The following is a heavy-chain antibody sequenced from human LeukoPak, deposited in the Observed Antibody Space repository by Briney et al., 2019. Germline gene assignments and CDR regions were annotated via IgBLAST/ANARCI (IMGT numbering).Heavy chain of an antibody. CDR2: VSWNSDSI. J-gene: IGHJ4*02. CDR1: GFTFDDYA. CDR3: ARSSGWLIDY. V-gene: IGHV3-9*01. D-gene: IGHD6-19*01. Sequence: GGSLRLSCAASGFTFDDYAMHWVRQAPGKGLEWVSGVSWNSDSIGYADSVKGRFTISRDNAKNSLYLQMNSLRAEDTAVYYCARSSGWLIDYWGQGTLVTVSS.